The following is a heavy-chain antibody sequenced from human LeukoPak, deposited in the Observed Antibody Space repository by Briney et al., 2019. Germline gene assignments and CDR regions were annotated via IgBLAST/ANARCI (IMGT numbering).Heavy chain of an antibody. J-gene: IGHJ5*02. V-gene: IGHV1-18*01. CDR1: GYTFTNFG. CDR3: ARDSRPIGFDYGNYAPDFFDP. Sequence: EASLKVSCKASGYTFTNFGISWVRQAPGQGLEWMGWISTGNGNTKYAQTLQGRFTMITDTSTNTAYMELRSLRSDDTAVYYCARDSRPIGFDYGNYAPDFFDPWGQGTLVTVSS. CDR2: ISTGNGNT. D-gene: IGHD4-11*01.